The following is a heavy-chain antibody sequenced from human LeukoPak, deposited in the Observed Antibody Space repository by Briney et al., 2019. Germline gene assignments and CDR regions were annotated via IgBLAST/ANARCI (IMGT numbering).Heavy chain of an antibody. D-gene: IGHD2-2*01. V-gene: IGHV4-34*01. J-gene: IGHJ3*02. CDR3: ARGLRYCSSTSCHTGRYGI. CDR2: INHSGST. CDR1: GGSFSGYY. Sequence: SETLSLTCAVYGGSFSGYYWSWIRQPPGKGLEWIGEINHSGSTNYNPSLKSRVTISVDTSKNQFSLKLSSVTAADTAVYYCARGLRYCSSTSCHTGRYGIWGQGTMVTVSS.